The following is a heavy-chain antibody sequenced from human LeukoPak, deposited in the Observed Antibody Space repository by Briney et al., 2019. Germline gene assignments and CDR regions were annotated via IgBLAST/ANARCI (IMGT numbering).Heavy chain of an antibody. J-gene: IGHJ4*02. CDR2: ISYDGSNK. CDR1: GLTFSSYA. Sequence: GGSLRLSCAASGLTFSSYAMHWVRQAPGKGLEWVAVISYDGSNKYYADSVKGRFTISRDNSKNTLYLQMNSLRAEDTAVYYCARAHYDILTGVNYWGQGTLVTVSS. D-gene: IGHD3-9*01. CDR3: ARAHYDILTGVNY. V-gene: IGHV3-30-3*01.